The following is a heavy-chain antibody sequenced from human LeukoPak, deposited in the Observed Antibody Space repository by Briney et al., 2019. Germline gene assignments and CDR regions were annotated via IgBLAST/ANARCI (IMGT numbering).Heavy chain of an antibody. J-gene: IGHJ5*02. CDR2: IYGGGST. CDR3: ARDKNRGRSYYGWFDP. V-gene: IGHV3-53*01. CDR1: GFTVSSNY. D-gene: IGHD1-26*01. Sequence: GGSLTLSCAASGFTVSSNYMSWVRQAPGKGLEWVSVIYGGGSTYYADSVKGRFTISRDNSKNPLYLQMNSLRAEDTAVYYCARDKNRGRSYYGWFDPWGQGTLVTVSS.